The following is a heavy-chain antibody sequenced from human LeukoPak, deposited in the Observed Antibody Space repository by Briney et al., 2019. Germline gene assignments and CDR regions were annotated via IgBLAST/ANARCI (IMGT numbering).Heavy chain of an antibody. J-gene: IGHJ4*02. CDR2: INPSGGST. CDR3: ARKYSSSWYDY. Sequence: GASVKVSRKASGYTFTSYYMHWVRQAPGQGLEWMGIINPSGGSTSYAQKFQGRVIMTRDTSTSTVYMELSSLRSEDTAVYYCARKYSSSWYDYWGQGTLVTVSS. V-gene: IGHV1-46*01. D-gene: IGHD6-13*01. CDR1: GYTFTSYY.